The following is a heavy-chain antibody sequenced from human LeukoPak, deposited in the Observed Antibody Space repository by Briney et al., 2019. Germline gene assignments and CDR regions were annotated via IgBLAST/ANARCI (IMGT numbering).Heavy chain of an antibody. CDR2: ISAYNGNT. V-gene: IGHV1-18*01. CDR3: ARLVDILTGGYFQH. D-gene: IGHD3-9*01. J-gene: IGHJ1*01. Sequence: ASVKVSCKASGYIFTSYGISWVRQAPGQGLEWMGWISAYNGNTNYAQKLQGRVTMTTDTSTSTAYMELRSLRSDDTAVYYCARLVDILTGGYFQHWGQGTLVTVSS. CDR1: GYIFTSYG.